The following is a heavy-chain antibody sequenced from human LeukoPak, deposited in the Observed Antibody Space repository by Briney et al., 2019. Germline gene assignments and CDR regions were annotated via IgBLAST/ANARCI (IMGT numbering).Heavy chain of an antibody. D-gene: IGHD1-26*01. CDR1: GFTFSSYA. J-gene: IGHJ4*02. Sequence: GGSLRLSCAASGFTFSSYAMSWVRQAPGKGLEWVSVISGSGGSTYYADSVKGRFTISRDNSKNTLYLQMNTLRAEDTAVYYCAKTGRSGSYYAFDYWGQETLVTVSS. CDR2: ISGSGGST. CDR3: AKTGRSGSYYAFDY. V-gene: IGHV3-23*01.